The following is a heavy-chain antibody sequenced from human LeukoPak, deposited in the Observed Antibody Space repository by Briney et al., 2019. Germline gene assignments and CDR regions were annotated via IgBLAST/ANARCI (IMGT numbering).Heavy chain of an antibody. Sequence: ASVKVSCKASGYSFISYGLYWVRQAPGQGLEWMGWISPYNGNTNYAQNLQGRVTMTTDTSTSTAYMELRSLRSDDTAVYYCARVDNGGFTWSLYYFYYWGQGTLVTVSS. CDR3: ARVDNGGFTWSLYYFYY. CDR2: ISPYNGNT. CDR1: GYSFISYG. D-gene: IGHD1-14*01. V-gene: IGHV1-18*01. J-gene: IGHJ4*02.